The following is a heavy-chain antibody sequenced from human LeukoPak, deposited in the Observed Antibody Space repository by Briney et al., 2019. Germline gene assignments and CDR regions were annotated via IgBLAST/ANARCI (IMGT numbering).Heavy chain of an antibody. CDR2: IYLSGST. V-gene: IGHV4-30-2*01. Sequence: SETLSLTCAVSGGSISSGGYSWGWIRQPPGKGLEWFGYIYLSGSTYYNPSLKSRLTISVDRSKNQFSLKLSSVTAADTAVYYCARGGGYCSSTGCLPFDYWGQGTLVTVSS. D-gene: IGHD2-2*01. CDR3: ARGGGYCSSTGCLPFDY. CDR1: GGSISSGGYS. J-gene: IGHJ4*02.